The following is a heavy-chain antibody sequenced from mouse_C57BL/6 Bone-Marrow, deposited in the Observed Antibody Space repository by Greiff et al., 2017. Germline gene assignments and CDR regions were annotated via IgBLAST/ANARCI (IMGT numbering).Heavy chain of an antibody. V-gene: IGHV1-26*01. D-gene: IGHD3-1*01. Sequence: EVQLQQSGPELVKPGASVKISCKAYGYTFTDYYMNWVKQSHGKSLEWIGDINPNNGGTSYNQKFKGKATLTVDKSSSTAYMELRSLTSEDSAVYYCARSGPPGDAMDYWGQGTSVTVSS. CDR2: INPNNGGT. J-gene: IGHJ4*01. CDR1: GYTFTDYY. CDR3: ARSGPPGDAMDY.